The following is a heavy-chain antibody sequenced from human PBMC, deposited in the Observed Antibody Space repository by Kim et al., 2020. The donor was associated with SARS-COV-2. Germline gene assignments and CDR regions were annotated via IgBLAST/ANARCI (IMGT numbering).Heavy chain of an antibody. V-gene: IGHV4-59*01. CDR3: AADRRGGTTEFDY. CDR2: IYNSGST. CDR1: GDSISGYY. Sequence: SETLSLTCSVSGDSISGYYWSWIRLPPGKGLEWIGYIYNSGSTKYSPSLKSRATISENTSKNQFPLKLRSVTAADPAVYYCAADRRGGTTEFDYWGQGTL. D-gene: IGHD1-1*01. J-gene: IGHJ4*02.